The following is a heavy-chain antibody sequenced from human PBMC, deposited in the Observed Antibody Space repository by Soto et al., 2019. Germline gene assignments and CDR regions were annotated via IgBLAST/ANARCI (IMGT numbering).Heavy chain of an antibody. CDR1: GFSFNIFA. Sequence: GGSLRLSCAASGFSFNIFAMNWVRQAPGKGLEWVAVISYDGSNKYYADSVKGRFTISRDNSKNTLYLQMNSLRAEDTAVYYCARTYSSSSGGLDYYYYGMDVWGQGTTVTVSS. V-gene: IGHV3-30-3*01. CDR3: ARTYSSSSGGLDYYYYGMDV. J-gene: IGHJ6*02. CDR2: ISYDGSNK. D-gene: IGHD6-6*01.